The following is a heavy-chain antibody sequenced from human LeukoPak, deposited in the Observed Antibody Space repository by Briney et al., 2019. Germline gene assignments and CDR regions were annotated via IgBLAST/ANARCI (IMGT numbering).Heavy chain of an antibody. CDR2: INPNSGGT. V-gene: IGHV1-2*02. J-gene: IGHJ5*02. CDR3: AREVTAVAVNWFDP. D-gene: IGHD6-19*01. Sequence: ASVKVSCKASGHTFSGYYLHWVRQAPGQGLEWMGWINPNSGGTNYAQKFQGRVTMSRDTSISTAYMELSRLRSDDTAVYYCAREVTAVAVNWFDPWGQGTLATVSS. CDR1: GHTFSGYY.